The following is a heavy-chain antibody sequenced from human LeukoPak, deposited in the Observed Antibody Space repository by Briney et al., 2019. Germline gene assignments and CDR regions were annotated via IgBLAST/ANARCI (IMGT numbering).Heavy chain of an antibody. CDR1: GGSFSGYY. CDR2: INHSGST. V-gene: IGHV4-34*01. J-gene: IGHJ6*02. CDR3: ARGSPYYYGMDV. Sequence: PSETLSLTCAVYGGSFSGYYWSWIRQPPGKGPEWIGEINHSGSTNYNPSLKSRVTISVDTSKNQFSLKLSSVTAADTAVYYCARGSPYYYGMDVWGQGTTVTVSS.